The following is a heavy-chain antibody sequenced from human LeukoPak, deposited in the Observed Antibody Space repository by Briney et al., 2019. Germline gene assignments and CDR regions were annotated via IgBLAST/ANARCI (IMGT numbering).Heavy chain of an antibody. Sequence: PGGSLRLSCIASGFTVSDYWMSWVRQAPGGGLEWVANIKEDGSEKYYVDSVKGRFTISRDNAKIPLYLQMNSLRAEDTAVYYCASQFWWAAVAGTTLDYWGQGTLVTVSS. V-gene: IGHV3-7*02. CDR1: GFTVSDYW. J-gene: IGHJ4*02. D-gene: IGHD6-19*01. CDR2: IKEDGSEK. CDR3: ASQFWWAAVAGTTLDY.